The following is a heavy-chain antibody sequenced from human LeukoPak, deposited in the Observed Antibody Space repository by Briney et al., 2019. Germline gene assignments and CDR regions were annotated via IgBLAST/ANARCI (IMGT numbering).Heavy chain of an antibody. J-gene: IGHJ4*02. CDR3: ARPNYSGYDLAHFDY. V-gene: IGHV3-74*01. CDR2: INSDGSST. Sequence: PGGSLRLSCAASGFTFSSYSMHWVRQAPGKGLMWVSRINSDGSSTSYADSVKGRFTISRDNAKNTLYLQMNSLRAEDTAVYYCARPNYSGYDLAHFDYWGQGTLVTVSS. CDR1: GFTFSSYS. D-gene: IGHD5-12*01.